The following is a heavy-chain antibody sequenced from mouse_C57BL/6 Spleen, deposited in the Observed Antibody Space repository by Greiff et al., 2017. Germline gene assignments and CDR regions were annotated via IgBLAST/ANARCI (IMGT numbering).Heavy chain of an antibody. D-gene: IGHD2-4*01. Sequence: VKLQESGAELVRPGASVTLSCKASGYTFTDYEMHWVKQTPVHGLEWIGAIDPETGGTAYNQKFKGKAILTADKSSSTAYMELRSLTSEDSAVYYCTRYDYDGYYFDYWGQGTTLTVSS. CDR3: TRYDYDGYYFDY. CDR2: IDPETGGT. CDR1: GYTFTDYE. J-gene: IGHJ2*01. V-gene: IGHV1-15*01.